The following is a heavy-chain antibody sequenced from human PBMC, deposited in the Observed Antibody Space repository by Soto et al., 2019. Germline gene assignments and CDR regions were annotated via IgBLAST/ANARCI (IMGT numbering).Heavy chain of an antibody. Sequence: PGGSLRLSCAASGFTFSSHWMSWVRQAPGKGLEGVANIKPDGSEKWYVDSVKGRFTISRDNAKNSLYLQMNSLRAEDTAVYYCARGDYYDSSGPFSDAFDIWGQGTIVTVSS. CDR3: ARGDYYDSSGPFSDAFDI. D-gene: IGHD3-22*01. V-gene: IGHV3-7*04. CDR1: GFTFSSHW. CDR2: IKPDGSEK. J-gene: IGHJ3*02.